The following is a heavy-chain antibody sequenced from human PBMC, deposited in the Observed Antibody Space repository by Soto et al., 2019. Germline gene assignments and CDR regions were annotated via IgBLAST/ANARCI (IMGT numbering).Heavy chain of an antibody. V-gene: IGHV4-30-4*08. D-gene: IGHD2-21*02. Sequence: QVQLQQSGPGLVKPSQTLSLTCTVSGDSISSDYYHWTWIRQSPGKGLEWIGYIHHSGSILYNPSLTSRVTISVDTSKNQFSLHLRSVTAADTAVYFCAREDDGGDSLDVWGQGTTVTVSS. CDR3: AREDDGGDSLDV. J-gene: IGHJ6*02. CDR1: GDSISSDYYH. CDR2: IHHSGSI.